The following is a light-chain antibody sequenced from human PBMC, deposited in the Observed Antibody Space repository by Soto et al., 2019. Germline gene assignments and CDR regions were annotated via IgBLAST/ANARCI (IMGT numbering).Light chain of an antibody. Sequence: QSALTQPASVSGSPGQPITISCTGTSSDIGGYSFVSWYQHHPGTAPKLMIYEVSNRPSGVSNRFSGSKSGNTASLTISGLQAEDEADYYCSSYTSFSTVVFGGGTKLTVL. CDR2: EVS. CDR1: SSDIGGYSF. V-gene: IGLV2-14*01. CDR3: SSYTSFSTVV. J-gene: IGLJ2*01.